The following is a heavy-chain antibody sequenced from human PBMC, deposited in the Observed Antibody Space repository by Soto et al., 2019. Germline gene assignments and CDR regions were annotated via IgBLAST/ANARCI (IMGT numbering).Heavy chain of an antibody. CDR3: ARARSDYDPFDY. D-gene: IGHD5-12*01. CDR2: IYYSGST. J-gene: IGHJ4*02. V-gene: IGHV4-59*08. CDR1: GGSISSYY. Sequence: PSETLSLTCTVSGGSISSYYWSWIRQPPGKGLEWIGYIYYSGSTNYNPSLKSRVTISVDTSKNQFSLKLSSVTAADTAVFYCARARSDYDPFDYWGQGTLVTVSS.